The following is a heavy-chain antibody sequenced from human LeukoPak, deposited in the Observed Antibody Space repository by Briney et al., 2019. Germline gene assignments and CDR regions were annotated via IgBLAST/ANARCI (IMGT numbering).Heavy chain of an antibody. CDR3: ANGVPVTTLYFLH. J-gene: IGHJ1*01. D-gene: IGHD4-17*01. V-gene: IGHV3-30*02. CDR1: GFTFSSYG. Sequence: GRSLRLSCAASGFTFSSYGMHSVRQAPGRGVEWVAFIRYNGNNKYYPDSVTGRFTISRDNSKNTLYLQMTSQRAEDTAVYFCANGVPVTTLYFLHWGQGTLVTVSS. CDR2: IRYNGNNK.